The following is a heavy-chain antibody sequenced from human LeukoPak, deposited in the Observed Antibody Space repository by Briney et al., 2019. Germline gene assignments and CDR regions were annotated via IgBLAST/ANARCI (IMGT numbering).Heavy chain of an antibody. V-gene: IGHV3-15*01. D-gene: IGHD3-10*01. CDR2: IKSKTDGGTI. CDR3: TTLGQSTGY. CDR1: GFTLTNAW. Sequence: GGSLRLSCAASGFTLTNAWMSWVRQAPGKGLEWVGRIKSKTDGGTIDYAAPVRGRFSISRDDSKNTLYLQMNSLKTEDTAVYYCTTLGQSTGYWGQGTLVTVSS. J-gene: IGHJ4*02.